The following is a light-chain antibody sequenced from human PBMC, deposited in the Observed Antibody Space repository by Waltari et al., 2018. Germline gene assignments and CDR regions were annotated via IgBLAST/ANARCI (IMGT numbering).Light chain of an antibody. J-gene: IGLJ1*01. CDR1: RSDIGAYNF. V-gene: IGLV2-14*03. CDR3: SSYTTGSTRYV. Sequence: QSALTQPASMSGSPGQSITISCTGTRSDIGAYNFVSWYPTHPGKAPKVMSYDVNYRPSGVSSRFSGSKSGNTASLTIAGLQAEDEADYYGSSYTTGSTRYVFGSGTKVTVL. CDR2: DVN.